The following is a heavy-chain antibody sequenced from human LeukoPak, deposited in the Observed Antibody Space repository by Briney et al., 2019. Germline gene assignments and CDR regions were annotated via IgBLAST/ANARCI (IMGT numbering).Heavy chain of an antibody. D-gene: IGHD3-16*01. CDR3: AGSQGEYYFIDV. V-gene: IGHV4-59*01. Sequence: PSETLSLTFTVSGGSISTNYWSWIRQPPGEGLEFIGNIYYSGSTNYNPSLKSRVTISVDTSKNQFSLNLTSVTTADTAVYYCAGSQGEYYFIDVWGKGTTVTVSS. CDR2: IYYSGST. J-gene: IGHJ6*03. CDR1: GGSISTNY.